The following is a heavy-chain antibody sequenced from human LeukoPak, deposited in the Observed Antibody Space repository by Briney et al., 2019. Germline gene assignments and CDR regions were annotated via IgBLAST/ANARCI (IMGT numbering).Heavy chain of an antibody. CDR2: IYYSGST. J-gene: IGHJ3*02. D-gene: IGHD3-9*01. V-gene: IGHV4-39*07. CDR3: ARQPFDWGHGAFDI. Sequence: KTSETLSLTRTVSGGSISSSSYYWGWIRQPPGKGLEWIGSIYYSGSTYYNPSLKSRVTISVDTSKNQFSLKLSSVTAADTAVYYCARQPFDWGHGAFDIWGQGTMVTVSS. CDR1: GGSISSSSYY.